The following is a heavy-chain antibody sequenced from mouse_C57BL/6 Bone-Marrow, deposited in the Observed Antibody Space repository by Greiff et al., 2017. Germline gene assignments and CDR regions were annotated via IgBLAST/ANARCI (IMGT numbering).Heavy chain of an antibody. CDR3: ARPYGTLYYYAMDY. CDR1: GYTFTSYW. J-gene: IGHJ4*01. Sequence: VQLQQPGAELVKPGASVKMSCKASGYTFTSYWITWVKQRPGQGLEWIGDIYPGSGSTNYNEKFKSKATLTVDTSSSTAYMHLSSLTSEDSAVYYCARPYGTLYYYAMDYWGQGTSVTVSS. V-gene: IGHV1-55*01. CDR2: IYPGSGST. D-gene: IGHD1-1*01.